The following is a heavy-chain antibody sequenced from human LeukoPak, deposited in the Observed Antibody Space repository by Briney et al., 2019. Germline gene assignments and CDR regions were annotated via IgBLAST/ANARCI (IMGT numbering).Heavy chain of an antibody. Sequence: SETLSLTCTVSGGSISTNSYYWGWNRQPPGKGLEWIGSIYYGGSTFYNPSPKNRVTISADTSKNQFSLNLSSVTAADTAVYYCARRLASSSDTFDYWGQGTLVTVSS. CDR3: ARRLASSSDTFDY. J-gene: IGHJ4*02. CDR2: IYYGGST. CDR1: GGSISTNSYY. V-gene: IGHV4-39*01. D-gene: IGHD4-17*01.